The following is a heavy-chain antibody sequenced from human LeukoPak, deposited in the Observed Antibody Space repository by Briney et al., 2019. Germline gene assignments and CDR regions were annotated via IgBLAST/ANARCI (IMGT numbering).Heavy chain of an antibody. CDR1: GYTFTGYY. V-gene: IGHV1-2*02. CDR2: INPNSGGT. CDR3: ARDLDGIAAAGTGWFDP. J-gene: IGHJ5*02. Sequence: ASVTVSCTASGYTFTGYYVHWVRQAPGQGLEWMGWINPNSGGTNYAQKFQGRVTMTRDTSISTAYMELSRLRSDDTAVYYCARDLDGIAAAGTGWFDPWGQGTLVTVSS. D-gene: IGHD6-13*01.